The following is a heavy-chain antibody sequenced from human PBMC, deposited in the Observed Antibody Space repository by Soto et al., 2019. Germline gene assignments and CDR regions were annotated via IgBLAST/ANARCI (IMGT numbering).Heavy chain of an antibody. Sequence: QVQLQESGPGLVKPSETLSLTCTVSGGSISNYYWTWIRQPPGKGLQWIGYNYYSGTTNYNHSLKSRVTISVDTSKNQLSLKLSSVTAADTAVYYCAKLPWAGYGCIFDTWGQGTLVTVSS. CDR2: NYYSGTT. V-gene: IGHV4-59*01. CDR3: AKLPWAGYGCIFDT. D-gene: IGHD4-17*01. J-gene: IGHJ5*02. CDR1: GGSISNYY.